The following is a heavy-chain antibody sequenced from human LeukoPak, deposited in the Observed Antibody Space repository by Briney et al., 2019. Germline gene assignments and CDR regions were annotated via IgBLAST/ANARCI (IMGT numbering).Heavy chain of an antibody. CDR3: ARYWNDREWNWFDP. Sequence: GGSLRLSCAASGFTFSSYAMSWVRQAPGKGLEWVSAISGSGGSTYYADSVKGRFTISRDNSKNTLYLQMNSLRAEDTAVYYSARYWNDREWNWFDPWGQGTLVTVSS. CDR2: ISGSGGST. D-gene: IGHD1-1*01. J-gene: IGHJ5*02. CDR1: GFTFSSYA. V-gene: IGHV3-23*01.